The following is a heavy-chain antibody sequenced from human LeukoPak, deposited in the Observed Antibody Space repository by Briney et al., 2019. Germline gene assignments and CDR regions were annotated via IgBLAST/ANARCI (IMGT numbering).Heavy chain of an antibody. J-gene: IGHJ4*02. D-gene: IGHD4/OR15-4a*01. CDR3: AREAGLSTRRRLDY. V-gene: IGHV3-30-3*01. CDR2: ISYDGSNK. Sequence: PGRSLRLSCAASGFTFSSYAMHWVRQAPGKGLEWVAVISYDGSNKYYADSVKGRFTISRDNSKNMLYLQMNSLRTEDTALYYCAREAGLSTRRRLDYWGQATLVTVSS. CDR1: GFTFSSYA.